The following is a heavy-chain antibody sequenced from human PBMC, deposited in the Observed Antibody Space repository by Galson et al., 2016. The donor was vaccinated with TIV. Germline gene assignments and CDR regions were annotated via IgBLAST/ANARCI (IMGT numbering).Heavy chain of an antibody. CDR3: ARRGNYRADAFDA. CDR2: IISSGSII. CDR1: GFTFTSFE. J-gene: IGHJ3*01. V-gene: IGHV3-48*03. Sequence: LRLSCAASGFTFTSFEMNWVRHGPGRGLEWVASIISSGSIIHYADSVKGRFTISRDNARESLFLQMNSLRADDAAVYYCARRGNYRADAFDAWGQGTTVTVSS. D-gene: IGHD1-7*01.